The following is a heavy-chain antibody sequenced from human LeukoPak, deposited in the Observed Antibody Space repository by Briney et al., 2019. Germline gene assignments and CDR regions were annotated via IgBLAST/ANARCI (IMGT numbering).Heavy chain of an antibody. Sequence: SETLSLTCTVSGGSISGYYWNWIRQPPERGLEWIGYIYYSGTTNYNPSLKSRLTISLDTSKNQFSLKLTSVTAADTAVYYCARAVRGYSGYDKGYYFDYWGQGTLVTVSS. CDR2: IYYSGTT. CDR1: GGSISGYY. D-gene: IGHD5-12*01. J-gene: IGHJ4*02. V-gene: IGHV4-59*01. CDR3: ARAVRGYSGYDKGYYFDY.